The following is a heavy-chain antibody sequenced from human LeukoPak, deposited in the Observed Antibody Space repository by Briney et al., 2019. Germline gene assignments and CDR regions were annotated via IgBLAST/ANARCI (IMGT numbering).Heavy chain of an antibody. Sequence: SETLSLTRTVSGGSISTYYWSWLRQPPGKGLEWIAYIYDGGGTSYNPSLKGRVTISVDSPKNRFSLRLSSLTALDTALYYCARHGGTLDYFDRWGPGSLVTVSS. CDR3: ARHGGTLDYFDR. CDR2: IYDGGGT. V-gene: IGHV4-59*08. J-gene: IGHJ4*02. D-gene: IGHD1-26*01. CDR1: GGSISTYY.